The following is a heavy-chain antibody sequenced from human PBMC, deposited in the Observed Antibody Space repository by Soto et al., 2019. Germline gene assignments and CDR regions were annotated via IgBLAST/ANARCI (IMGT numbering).Heavy chain of an antibody. V-gene: IGHV1-3*01. CDR3: ALYPVRHQLPPELYMDV. D-gene: IGHD2-2*01. CDR1: GYSFSTYA. CDR2: IHGDNGNT. J-gene: IGHJ6*03. Sequence: QVHLVQSGAEVKKPGASVKVSCKASGYSFSTYAMNWVRQAPGQGREWMGWIHGDNGNTKYSKKFQGRVTITRDTSASTFTSYMELSSLRSEDTGVYCALYPVRHQLPPELYMDVWGEGTTVTVSS.